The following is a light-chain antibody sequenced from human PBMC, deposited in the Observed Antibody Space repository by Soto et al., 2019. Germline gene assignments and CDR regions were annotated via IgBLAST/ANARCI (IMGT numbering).Light chain of an antibody. V-gene: IGKV4-1*01. Sequence: QSVLYSSNNKNYLAWYQQKPGQPPKLLIYWASTRESGVPDRFSGSGSGTDFTLTISSLQAEDVAVYYCQQYYSTPPAFGQGTKVDIK. J-gene: IGKJ1*01. CDR3: QQYYSTPPA. CDR1: QSVLYSSNNKNY. CDR2: WAS.